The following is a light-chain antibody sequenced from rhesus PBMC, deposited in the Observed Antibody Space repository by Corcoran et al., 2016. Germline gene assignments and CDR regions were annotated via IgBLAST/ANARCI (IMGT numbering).Light chain of an antibody. J-gene: IGKJ2*01. CDR2: RAS. V-gene: IGKV1-69*01. CDR3: QQHDNSPYS. Sequence: DIQMTQSPSSLSASVGDRVTITCRASQGISNWLAWYQQTPGKAPKLLIYRASNLETGVPSRLSGSGSGTDFTLTISSLQPEDIATYYCQQHDNSPYSFGQGTKVEIK. CDR1: QGISNW.